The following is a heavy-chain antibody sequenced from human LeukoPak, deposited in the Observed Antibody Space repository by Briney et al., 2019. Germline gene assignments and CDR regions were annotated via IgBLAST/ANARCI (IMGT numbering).Heavy chain of an antibody. D-gene: IGHD3-3*01. CDR1: GFTFYDYA. J-gene: IGHJ4*02. CDR3: AKDMADFWSGYSNFDY. Sequence: GGSLRLSCAASGFTFYDYAMHWVRQAPGKGLEWVSGISWNSGSIGYADPVKGRFTISRDNAKNSLYLQMNSLRAEDTALYYCAKDMADFWSGYSNFDYWGQGTLVTVSS. V-gene: IGHV3-9*01. CDR2: ISWNSGSI.